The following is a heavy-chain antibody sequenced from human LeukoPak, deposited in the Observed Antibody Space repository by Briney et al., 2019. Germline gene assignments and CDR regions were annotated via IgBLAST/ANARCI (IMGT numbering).Heavy chain of an antibody. CDR3: ARDTGWGSGYDEDLDY. V-gene: IGHV1-69*04. CDR2: IIPILGMA. Sequence: SVTVSCKASGGTFSSYAISWVRQAPGQGLEWMGRIIPILGMANYAQKFQGRVTITADKSTSTAYMELSSLRSEDTALYYCARDTGWGSGYDEDLDYGGQGTVVPVSS. CDR1: GGTFSSYA. J-gene: IGHJ4*02. D-gene: IGHD5-12*01.